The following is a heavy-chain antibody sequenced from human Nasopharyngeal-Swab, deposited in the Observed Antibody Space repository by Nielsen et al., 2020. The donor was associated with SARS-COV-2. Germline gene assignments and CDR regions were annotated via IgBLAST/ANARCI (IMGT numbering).Heavy chain of an antibody. CDR2: INPSGGST. J-gene: IGHJ6*02. V-gene: IGHV1-46*01. Sequence: ASVKVSCKASGYTFTSYYMHWVRQAPGQGLVWMGIINPSGGSTSYAQKFQGRVTMTRDTSTSTVYMELSSLRSEDTAVYYCARGIVVVPAAMGGFHYYYYGMDVWGQGTTVTVSS. D-gene: IGHD2-2*01. CDR3: ARGIVVVPAAMGGFHYYYYGMDV. CDR1: GYTFTSYY.